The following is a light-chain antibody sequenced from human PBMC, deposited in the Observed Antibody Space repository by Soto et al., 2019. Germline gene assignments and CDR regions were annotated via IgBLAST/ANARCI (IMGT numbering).Light chain of an antibody. Sequence: QSVLTQPPSVSGAPGQRVTISCTGSSSNIGAGYNVHWYQQVPGTAPKLLIYGDSNRPSGVPDRFSGSKSGTSASLAITGRQVGDEADYYCQSYDSGLSGGVFGGGTKVTVL. CDR1: SSNIGAGYN. J-gene: IGLJ3*02. CDR2: GDS. V-gene: IGLV1-40*01. CDR3: QSYDSGLSGGV.